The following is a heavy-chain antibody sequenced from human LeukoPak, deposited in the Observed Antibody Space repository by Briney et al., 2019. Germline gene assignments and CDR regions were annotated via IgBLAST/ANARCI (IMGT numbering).Heavy chain of an antibody. CDR3: ARDHPYYYGMDV. Sequence: GGSLRLSCAASGFAFSNSAVHWVRQAPGKGLQWVAIIFHDGNEEHYEDSVKGRFTISRHNSKNTLYLQMNSLRAEDTAVYYCARDHPYYYGMDVWGQGTTVTVSS. J-gene: IGHJ6*02. CDR2: IFHDGNEE. CDR1: GFAFSNSA. V-gene: IGHV3-30*02.